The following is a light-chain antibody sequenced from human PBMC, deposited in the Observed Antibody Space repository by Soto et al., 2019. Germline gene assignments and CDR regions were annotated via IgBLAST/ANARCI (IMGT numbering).Light chain of an antibody. V-gene: IGKV3-20*01. CDR3: QQHGTSPIT. Sequence: EIVLTQSPGTLSLSPGERATLSCRASERIYSAYLGWYQQKPGQAPRLLIYGTSSRATGIPARFSGSGSGTDFTLTISRLEPEDFAVYYCQQHGTSPITFGQGTRLEI. J-gene: IGKJ5*01. CDR2: GTS. CDR1: ERIYSAY.